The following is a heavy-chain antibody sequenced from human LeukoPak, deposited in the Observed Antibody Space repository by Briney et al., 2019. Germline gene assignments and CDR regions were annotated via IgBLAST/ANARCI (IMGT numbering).Heavy chain of an antibody. CDR1: GFSLSTSGVG. Sequence: SGPTLVNPTQTLTLTCTFSGFSLSTSGVGVGWIRQPPGKALEWLALIYWNDDKRYSPSLKSRLTITKDTSKNQVVLTMTNMDPVDTATYYCAHRHDSSGYGSVGFDYWGQGTLVTVSS. V-gene: IGHV2-5*01. J-gene: IGHJ4*02. CDR3: AHRHDSSGYGSVGFDY. D-gene: IGHD3-22*01. CDR2: IYWNDDK.